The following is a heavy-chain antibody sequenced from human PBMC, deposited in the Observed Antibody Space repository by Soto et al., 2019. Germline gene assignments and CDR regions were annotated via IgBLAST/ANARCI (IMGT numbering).Heavy chain of an antibody. CDR1: GGTFSSYT. CDR2: IIPILGIA. Sequence: QVQLVQSGAEVKKPGSSVKVSCKASGGTFSSYTISWVRQAPGQGLEWMGRIIPILGIANYAQKFQGRVTITADKSTSTAYMELSSLRSEDTAVYYCARDPGPRSTSHYWYLDLWGRGTLVTVSS. V-gene: IGHV1-69*08. D-gene: IGHD2-2*01. CDR3: ARDPGPRSTSHYWYLDL. J-gene: IGHJ2*01.